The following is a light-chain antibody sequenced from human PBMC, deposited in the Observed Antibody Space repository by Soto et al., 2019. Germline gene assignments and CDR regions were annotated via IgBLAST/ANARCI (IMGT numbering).Light chain of an antibody. CDR2: DAS. V-gene: IGKV3-11*01. CDR1: QSVSGY. CDR3: HQYNSWPRGT. Sequence: EIVLTQSPDTLSLSPGERATLSCRASQSVSGYLGWYQQKPGQAPRLLIYDASNRAYGVPARFRGSGSGTNFTLTISSLQSEDSAVYYCHQYNSWPRGTFGPGTKVEIK. J-gene: IGKJ3*01.